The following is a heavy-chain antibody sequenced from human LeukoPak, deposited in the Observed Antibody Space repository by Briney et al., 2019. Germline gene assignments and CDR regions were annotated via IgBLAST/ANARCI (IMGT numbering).Heavy chain of an antibody. CDR3: AKSRGESRGASNY. CDR1: GFIFSGSW. V-gene: IGHV3-74*01. CDR2: INPNGRIT. J-gene: IGHJ4*02. Sequence: QPGGSLRLSCVASGFIFSGSWMHWVRQAPGKGLVWVSRINPNGRITDYADSVKGRFTISRDNARNTVLLQMNSLRAEDTALYYCAKSRGESRGASNYWGQGTLVTVSS. D-gene: IGHD1-26*01.